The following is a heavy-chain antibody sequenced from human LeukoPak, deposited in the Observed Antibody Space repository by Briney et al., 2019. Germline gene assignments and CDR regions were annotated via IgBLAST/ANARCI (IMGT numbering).Heavy chain of an antibody. CDR3: ARETRTNNYRGGDYFDY. V-gene: IGHV1-18*01. CDR1: GYSFTNYG. CDR2: IIAYNGNT. J-gene: IGHJ4*02. Sequence: ASVKVSCKASGYSFTNYGISWGPPAPGQGLEWMGWIIAYNGNTNYAQKFQGRVTMTRDTYISTAYMELSRLRSDDTVVYYCARETRTNNYRGGDYFDYWGQGTLVTVSS. D-gene: IGHD3-10*01.